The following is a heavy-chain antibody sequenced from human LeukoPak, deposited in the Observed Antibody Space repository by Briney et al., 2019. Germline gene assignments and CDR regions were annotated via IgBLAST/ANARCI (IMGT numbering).Heavy chain of an antibody. CDR3: ARAPQLVREVFDY. J-gene: IGHJ4*02. CDR2: SYI. D-gene: IGHD6-13*01. Sequence: PGGSLRLSCAASGFTFSSYSMNWVRQAPGSSYIYYSDSVKGRFTISRDNAKNSLYLQMNSLRAEDTAVYYCARAPQLVREVFDYWGQGTLVTVSS. CDR1: GFTFSSYS. V-gene: IGHV3-21*01.